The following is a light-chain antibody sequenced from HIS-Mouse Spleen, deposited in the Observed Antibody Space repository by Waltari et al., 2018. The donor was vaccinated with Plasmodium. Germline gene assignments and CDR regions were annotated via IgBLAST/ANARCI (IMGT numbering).Light chain of an antibody. J-gene: IGLJ3*02. CDR3: YSAADNNLV. CDR2: KDS. Sequence: SYELTQPSSVSVSPGQTARITCSGDVLAKKYARWVQQKPGQAPVLVIYKDSERPSGSPERFSGSSSGTTVTLTISGAQVEDAADYYCYSAADNNLVFGGGTKLTVL. V-gene: IGLV3-27*01. CDR1: VLAKKY.